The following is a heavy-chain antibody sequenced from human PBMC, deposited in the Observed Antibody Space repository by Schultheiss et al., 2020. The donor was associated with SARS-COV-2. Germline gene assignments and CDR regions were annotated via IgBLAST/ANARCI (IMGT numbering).Heavy chain of an antibody. J-gene: IGHJ3*02. Sequence: SETLSLTCAVYGGSFSGYYWTWIRQQPGKGLEWIGYIYYSGSTFYNPSLKSLVTMSVDTSKNQFSLKLSSVTAADTAVYYCASAVVVVTATTDAFDIWGQGTMVTVSS. CDR3: ASAVVVVTATTDAFDI. D-gene: IGHD2-21*02. V-gene: IGHV4-31*01. CDR1: GGSFSGYY. CDR2: IYYSGST.